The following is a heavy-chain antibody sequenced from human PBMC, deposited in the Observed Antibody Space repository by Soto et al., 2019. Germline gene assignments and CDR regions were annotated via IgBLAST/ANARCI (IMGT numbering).Heavy chain of an antibody. D-gene: IGHD2-15*01. J-gene: IGHJ5*02. CDR2: IKSRTAGGTV. CDR1: GFIVTDAW. CDR3: GSLYRRDP. V-gene: IGHV3-15*07. Sequence: GGSLRLSCAAFGFIVTDAWMHWVRQAPGKGPEWVGLIKSRTAGGTVEYAAPVKGRFTISRDDTKNTVYLQTKSMKNDDTVVYYCGSLYRRDPWSQESLVSVSS.